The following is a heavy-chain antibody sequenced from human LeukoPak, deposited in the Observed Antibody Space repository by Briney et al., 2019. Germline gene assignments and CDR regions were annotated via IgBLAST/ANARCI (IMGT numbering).Heavy chain of an antibody. Sequence: GGSLRLSCAASGFTFNSYNMNWVRQAPGKGLEWVSYISSSGSTIYYADSVKGRFTISRDNAKNSLYLQMNSLRAEDTAVYYCARDPTRGRQLVGGNYWGQGTLVTVSS. CDR1: GFTFNSYN. D-gene: IGHD6-13*01. CDR2: ISSSGSTI. CDR3: ARDPTRGRQLVGGNY. V-gene: IGHV3-48*03. J-gene: IGHJ4*02.